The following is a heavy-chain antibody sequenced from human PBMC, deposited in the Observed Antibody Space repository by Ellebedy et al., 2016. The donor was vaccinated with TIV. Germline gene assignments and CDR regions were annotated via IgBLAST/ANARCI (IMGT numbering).Heavy chain of an antibody. CDR3: ARDLGAPDYYDSSGYYTSSVFDY. D-gene: IGHD3-22*01. CDR1: GFTFSSYA. Sequence: GESLKISCSAPGFTFSSYAMHWVRQAPGKGLEWVSSISSGSSYIYYADSVKGRFTISRDNSKNTLYLQMNSLRAEDTAVYYCARDLGAPDYYDSSGYYTSSVFDYWGQGTLVTVSS. J-gene: IGHJ4*02. V-gene: IGHV3-21*01. CDR2: ISSGSSYI.